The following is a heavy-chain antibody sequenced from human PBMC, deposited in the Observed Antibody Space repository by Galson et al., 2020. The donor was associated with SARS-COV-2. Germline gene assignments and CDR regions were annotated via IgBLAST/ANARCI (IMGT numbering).Heavy chain of an antibody. V-gene: IGHV2-26*01. CDR3: ARTLDGHGDYGVDWYFDL. D-gene: IGHD4-17*01. Sequence: SGPTLVKPTETLTLTCTVSGFSLSNARMGVSWIRQPPGKALEWLGNIFSNDEKSYSTSLKSRLTISKDTSKSQVVLTMTNMDPVDTGTYYCARTLDGHGDYGVDWYFDLWGRGTLVTFSS. J-gene: IGHJ2*01. CDR1: GFSLSNARMG. CDR2: IFSNDEK.